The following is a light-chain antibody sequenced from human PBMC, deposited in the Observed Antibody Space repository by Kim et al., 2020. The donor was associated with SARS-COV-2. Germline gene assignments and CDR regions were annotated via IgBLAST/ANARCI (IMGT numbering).Light chain of an antibody. Sequence: GEKAAHSCRASQVISNDLAWYQQEPGQPPRLIINDASTRLNGIPARFSGSGYGTEFTRTITSLQSEDFAVYYCQQYKNRLYTFGQGTKLEIK. CDR1: QVISND. CDR2: DAS. CDR3: QQYKNRLYT. J-gene: IGKJ2*01. V-gene: IGKV3-15*01.